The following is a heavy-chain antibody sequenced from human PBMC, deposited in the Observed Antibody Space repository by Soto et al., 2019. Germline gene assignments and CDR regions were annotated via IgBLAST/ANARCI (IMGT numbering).Heavy chain of an antibody. CDR2: IKSKTDGGTT. V-gene: IGHV3-15*01. J-gene: IGHJ3*02. CDR3: TTEGAKNTHDAFDI. CDR1: GFTFSNAW. Sequence: GGSLRLSCAASGFTFSNAWMSWVRQAPGKGLEWVGRIKSKTDGGTTDYAEPVKGRFTISRDDAKNTLYLQMNSLKTEDTAVYYSTTEGAKNTHDAFDIWGQGTMVTVSS. D-gene: IGHD3-16*01.